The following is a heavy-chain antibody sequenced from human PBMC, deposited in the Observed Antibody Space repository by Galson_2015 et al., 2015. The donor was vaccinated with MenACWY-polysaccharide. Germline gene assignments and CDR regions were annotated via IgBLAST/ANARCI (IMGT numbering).Heavy chain of an antibody. CDR1: GFTFSSYA. J-gene: IGHJ4*02. D-gene: IGHD5-12*01. Sequence: SLRLSCAASGFTFSSYAMSWVRQAPGKGLEWVSAISGSGGSTYYADSVKGRFTISRDNSKNTLYLQMNSLRAEDTAVYYCAKDSRLMGLIVATIIGPFDYWGQGTLVTVSS. V-gene: IGHV3-23*01. CDR3: AKDSRLMGLIVATIIGPFDY. CDR2: ISGSGGST.